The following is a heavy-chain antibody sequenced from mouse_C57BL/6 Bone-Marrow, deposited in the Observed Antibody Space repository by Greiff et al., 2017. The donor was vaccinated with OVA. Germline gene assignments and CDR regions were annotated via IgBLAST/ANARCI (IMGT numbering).Heavy chain of an antibody. CDR3: TGSGPFAY. Sequence: EVQGVESGGGLVQPGGSMKLSCVASGFTFSNYWMNWVSQSPAKGLEWVAQIRLKSDNYATHYAESVKGRFTISRDDSKSSFYLQMNNFRAEDTVIYYCTGSGPFAYWGQVPLVTVSA. V-gene: IGHV6-3*01. CDR2: IRLKSDNYAT. J-gene: IGHJ3*01. CDR1: GFTFSNYW. D-gene: IGHD4-1*01.